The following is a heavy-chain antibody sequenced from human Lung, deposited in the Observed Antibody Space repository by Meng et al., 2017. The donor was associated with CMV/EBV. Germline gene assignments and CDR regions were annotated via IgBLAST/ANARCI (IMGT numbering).Heavy chain of an antibody. CDR3: ARAWYYDFLAEKGNNWFDP. CDR2: INHSGST. CDR1: GGSFSGYY. V-gene: IGHV4-34*01. D-gene: IGHD3-3*01. J-gene: IGHJ5*02. Sequence: SETLSLTXAVYGGSFSGYYWSWIRQPPGKGLEWIGEINHSGSTNYNPSLKSRVTISVDTSKNQFSLKLSSVTAADTAVYYCARAWYYDFLAEKGNNWFDPWGQGTLVTVSS.